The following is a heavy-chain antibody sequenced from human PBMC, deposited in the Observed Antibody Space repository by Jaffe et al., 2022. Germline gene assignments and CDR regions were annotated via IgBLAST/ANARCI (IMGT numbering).Heavy chain of an antibody. CDR2: IYLHDSDT. V-gene: IGHV5-51*03. Sequence: EVQLVQSGAEVKRPGQSLKISCKGSGDDFSTYWIGWVRQLPGKGLEYMGLIYLHDSDTRYSPSFQGQVIISADKSITTAYLQWGSLEASDTAIYYCVRTLPYCGEDCYRGAFDIWGQGTVVIVSS. J-gene: IGHJ3*02. CDR3: VRTLPYCGEDCYRGAFDI. CDR1: GDDFSTYW. D-gene: IGHD2-21*02.